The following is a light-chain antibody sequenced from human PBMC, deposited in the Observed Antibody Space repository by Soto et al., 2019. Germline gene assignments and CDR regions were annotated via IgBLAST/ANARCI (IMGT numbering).Light chain of an antibody. J-gene: IGKJ4*01. CDR1: PGISDY. Sequence: DIQLTQSPSFLSASVGDRVTISCRASPGISDYLAWYQQKPGKAPKLLIYGASTLQSGVPSRFSGSASGTAVPLTISRLQPEDFATYFCQQFNAYPLTFGGGTKLEIK. V-gene: IGKV1-9*01. CDR3: QQFNAYPLT. CDR2: GAS.